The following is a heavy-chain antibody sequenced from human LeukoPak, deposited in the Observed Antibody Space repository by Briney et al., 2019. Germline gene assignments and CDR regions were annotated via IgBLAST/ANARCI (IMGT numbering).Heavy chain of an antibody. J-gene: IGHJ4*02. CDR1: GFTFDDYA. Sequence: PGGSLRLSCAASGFTFDDYAMHWVRQAPGKGLEWVSLISWDGGSTYYADSVKGRFTISRDNSKNSLYLQMNNLRAEDTALYYCAKEKGVGATLHFDYWGQGTLVTVSS. CDR3: AKEKGVGATLHFDY. CDR2: ISWDGGST. V-gene: IGHV3-43D*03. D-gene: IGHD1-26*01.